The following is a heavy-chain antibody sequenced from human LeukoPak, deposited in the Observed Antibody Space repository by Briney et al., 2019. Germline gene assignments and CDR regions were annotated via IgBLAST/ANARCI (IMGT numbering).Heavy chain of an antibody. V-gene: IGHV5-51*01. Sequence: GGSLKISSKGFGYSFASYCIAGAARIPGKGLDWMGNIYPGDSHTRYSPPLQGQVTISADKYITTAYLQWTSVKASDTGMYYCARFEVNYEDNRSFYYFDYWGQGTLVTVSS. J-gene: IGHJ4*02. CDR3: ARFEVNYEDNRSFYYFDY. D-gene: IGHD3-3*01. CDR1: GYSFASYC. CDR2: IYPGDSHT.